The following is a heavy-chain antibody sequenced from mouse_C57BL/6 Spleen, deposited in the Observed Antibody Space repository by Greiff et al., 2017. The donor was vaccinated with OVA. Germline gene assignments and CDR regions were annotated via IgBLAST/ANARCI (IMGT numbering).Heavy chain of an antibody. CDR3: ARPFTTVVATEGFAY. CDR1: GYTFTSYW. J-gene: IGHJ3*01. V-gene: IGHV1-53*01. CDR2: INPSNGGT. D-gene: IGHD1-1*01. Sequence: QVQLQQPGTELVKPGASVKLSCKASGYTFTSYWMHWVKQRPGQGLEWIGNINPSNGGTNYNEKFKSKATLTVDKSSSTAYMQLSSLTSEDSAVYYWARPFTTVVATEGFAYWGQGTLVTVSA.